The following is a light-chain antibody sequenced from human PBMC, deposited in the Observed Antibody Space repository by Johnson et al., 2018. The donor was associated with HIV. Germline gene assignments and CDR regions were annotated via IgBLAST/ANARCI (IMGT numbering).Light chain of an antibody. J-gene: IGLJ1*01. CDR3: GTWDSSLSAYV. Sequence: QSVLTQPPSVSAAPGQKVTISCSGSSSNIGNNYVSWYQQLPGTAPKLLIYDNNKRPSGIPDRFSGSKSGTSATLGITGLQTGDEAVYYCGTWDSSLSAYVFVPRTKVTVL. CDR1: SSNIGNNY. V-gene: IGLV1-51*01. CDR2: DNN.